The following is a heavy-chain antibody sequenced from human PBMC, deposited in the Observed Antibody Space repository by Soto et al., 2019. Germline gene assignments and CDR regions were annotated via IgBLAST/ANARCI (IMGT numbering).Heavy chain of an antibody. V-gene: IGHV3-7*03. D-gene: IGHD2-21*02. CDR2: IPQDGVDG. J-gene: IGHJ6*02. CDR3: ARDHLILPAHDFFYGSDV. Sequence: VGSLRLSCEVSGFTFSMYSMSWVRQSPGKGLEWVAKIPQDGVDGHYADSVKGRFIISRDNDKNSLHLQLNNLRAEDTAVYYCARDHLILPAHDFFYGSDVWGRGATVTVSS. CDR1: GFTFSMYS.